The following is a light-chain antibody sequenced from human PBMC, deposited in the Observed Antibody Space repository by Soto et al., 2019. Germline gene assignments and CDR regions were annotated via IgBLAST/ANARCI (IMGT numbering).Light chain of an antibody. CDR3: QQYDQWPIT. CDR2: GAS. V-gene: IGKV3-15*01. CDR1: QSISSS. J-gene: IGKJ5*01. Sequence: EIVMTQSPATLSVYPGERATLSCRASQSISSSLAWYQQKPGQAPRLLIYGASTRATGIPARFSGSGSGTEFSFTVTSLQSEDFAVYYCQQYDQWPITFGQGTRLEIK.